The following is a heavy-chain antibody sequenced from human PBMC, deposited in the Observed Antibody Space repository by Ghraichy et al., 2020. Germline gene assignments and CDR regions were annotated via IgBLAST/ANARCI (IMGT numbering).Heavy chain of an antibody. CDR3: ARDQGECRSGGSCYLPPDY. J-gene: IGHJ4*02. V-gene: IGHV1-18*04. CDR1: GYTFTSYG. CDR2: ISAYNGNT. D-gene: IGHD2-15*01. Sequence: ASVKVSCKASGYTFTSYGISWVRQAPGQGLEWMGWISAYNGNTNYAQKLQGRVTMTTDTSTSTAYMELRSLRSDDTAVYYCARDQGECRSGGSCYLPPDYWGQGTLVTVSS.